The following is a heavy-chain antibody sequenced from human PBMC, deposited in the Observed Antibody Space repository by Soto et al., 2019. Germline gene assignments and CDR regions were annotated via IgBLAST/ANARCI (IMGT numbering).Heavy chain of an antibody. CDR1: GGTMSLGGYS. CDR3: ARETTARFDP. D-gene: IGHD1-1*01. V-gene: IGHV4-30-2*01. Sequence: YRTCTVSGGTMSLGGYSWSRIRQPPGKGLEWIGYIYHDGTTYYNQSLKRRATISKDGSNNQFSLNLTSVTAADTAVYYCARETTARFDPCGHGTLVTVSS. J-gene: IGHJ5*02. CDR2: IYHDGTT.